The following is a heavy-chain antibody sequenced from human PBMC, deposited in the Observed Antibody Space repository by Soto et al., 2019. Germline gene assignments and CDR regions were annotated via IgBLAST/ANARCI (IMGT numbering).Heavy chain of an antibody. CDR1: GGSMRNYF. Sequence: SETLSLTCTVSGGSMRNYFWTWIRQPPGKGLEWIGYIHYSGTTSFFPSYNPSLRSRVIISEDTSKNQFSLKLLSVTTADTAVYFCAAGEASSRNLAPYYLDFWGQGTLVTVSS. J-gene: IGHJ4*02. CDR2: IHYSGTT. D-gene: IGHD6-13*01. V-gene: IGHV4-59*01. CDR3: AAGEASSRNLAPYYLDF.